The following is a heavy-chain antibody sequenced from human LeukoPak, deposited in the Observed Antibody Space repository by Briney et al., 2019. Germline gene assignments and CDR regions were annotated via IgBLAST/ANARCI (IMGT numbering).Heavy chain of an antibody. CDR1: GGTFSSYA. V-gene: IGHV1-69*04. CDR2: IIPILGIA. D-gene: IGHD5-24*01. J-gene: IGHJ4*02. Sequence: SVKVSCKASGGTFSSYAISWVRQAPGQGLELMGRIIPILGIATYAQKFQGRVTIAADKSTSTAYMELSSLRSEDTAVYYCASLMAANNFDYWGQGTLVTVSS. CDR3: ASLMAANNFDY.